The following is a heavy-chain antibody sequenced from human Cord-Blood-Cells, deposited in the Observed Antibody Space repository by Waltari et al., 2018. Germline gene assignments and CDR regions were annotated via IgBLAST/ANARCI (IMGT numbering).Heavy chain of an antibody. V-gene: IGHV3-30*02. D-gene: IGHD3-3*01. CDR2: IRYDGSNK. Sequence: QVQLVESGGGVVQPGGSLRLSCAASGFTFSSYGMHWVRQAPGKGLEWVAFIRYDGSNKYYADSVKGRFTISRDNSKNTLYLQMNSLRAEDTAVYYCAKGTDFWSGYYYYYYGMGVWGQGTTVTVSS. CDR3: AKGTDFWSGYYYYYYGMGV. J-gene: IGHJ6*02. CDR1: GFTFSSYG.